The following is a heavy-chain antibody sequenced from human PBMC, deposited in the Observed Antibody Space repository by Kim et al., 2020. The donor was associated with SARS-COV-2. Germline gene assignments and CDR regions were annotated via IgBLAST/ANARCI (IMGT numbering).Heavy chain of an antibody. D-gene: IGHD6-13*01. CDR3: AHSSSWYGPFDY. Sequence: NSNPSLKSRVTISVDKSKNQFSLKLSSVTAADTAVYYCAHSSSWYGPFDYWGQGTLVTVSS. J-gene: IGHJ4*02. V-gene: IGHV4-4*02.